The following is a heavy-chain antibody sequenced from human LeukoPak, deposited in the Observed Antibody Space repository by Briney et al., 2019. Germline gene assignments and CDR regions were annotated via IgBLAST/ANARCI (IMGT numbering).Heavy chain of an antibody. CDR3: ARDDSSAATNNWFDP. D-gene: IGHD2-21*01. CDR2: IIAIFGTA. J-gene: IGHJ5*02. CDR1: GGTFSNFA. V-gene: IGHV1-69*13. Sequence: SVKVSRKSSGGTFSNFAISWVRQAPGQGLEWMGGIIAIFGTANYAQKFQGRVTITADESTNTAYMELSSLRSEDTAVYYCARDDSSAATNNWFDPWGQGTLVTVSS.